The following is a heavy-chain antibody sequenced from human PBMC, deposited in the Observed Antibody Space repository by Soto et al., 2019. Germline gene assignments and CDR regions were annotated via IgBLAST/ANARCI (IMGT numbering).Heavy chain of an antibody. D-gene: IGHD3-16*01. CDR2: IYYSGST. CDR3: ERVRGGGWFDP. J-gene: IGHJ5*02. V-gene: IGHV4-59*01. Sequence: QVQLQESGPGLVKPSETLSLTCTVSGGSISSYYWSWIRQPPGKGLEWIGYIYYSGSTNYNPSLKSRVTISVDTSKNQFSLKLSSVTAADTAVYYCERVRGGGWFDPWGQGTLVTVSS. CDR1: GGSISSYY.